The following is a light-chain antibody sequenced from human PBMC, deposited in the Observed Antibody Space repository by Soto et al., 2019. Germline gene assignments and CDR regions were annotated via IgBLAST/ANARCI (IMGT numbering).Light chain of an antibody. CDR2: DVS. CDR3: SSYTSSSTLYV. V-gene: IGLV2-14*01. CDR1: SSDVGGYNY. J-gene: IGLJ1*01. Sequence: ALTQPASVSGSPGQSITISCTGTSSDVGGYNYVSWYQQHPGKAPKLMIYDVSNRPSGVSNRFSGSKSGNTASLTISGVQAEDEADYYCSSYTSSSTLYVFGTGTKVTVL.